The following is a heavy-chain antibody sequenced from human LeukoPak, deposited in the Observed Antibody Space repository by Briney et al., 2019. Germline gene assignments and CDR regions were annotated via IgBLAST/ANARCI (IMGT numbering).Heavy chain of an antibody. CDR1: GGSISTSNYY. V-gene: IGHV4-39*07. J-gene: IGHJ3*02. Sequence: SETLSLTCTVSGGSISTSNYYWGWIRQPPGKGLEWIGNIFYSGSTYYSPSLKSRVTISLDTSRNQFSLKLNSVTAADTAVYYCAKSNGYGLADIWGQGTMVTVSS. CDR3: AKSNGYGLADI. D-gene: IGHD6-13*01. CDR2: IFYSGST.